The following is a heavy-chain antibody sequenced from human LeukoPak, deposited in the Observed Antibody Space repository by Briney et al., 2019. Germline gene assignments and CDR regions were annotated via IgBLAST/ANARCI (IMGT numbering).Heavy chain of an antibody. CDR2: ISGSGNTT. Sequence: GGSLGLSCAASGLAYSNFDMSCVRQAPGKGLEWVALISGSGNTTYYADSVKGRFTISRDNSKNTLYLQMNSLRAEDTAIYYCAKEGYCTDGVCYDAFDIWSQGTVVTVSS. D-gene: IGHD2-8*01. CDR3: AKEGYCTDGVCYDAFDI. CDR1: GLAYSNFD. V-gene: IGHV3-23*01. J-gene: IGHJ3*02.